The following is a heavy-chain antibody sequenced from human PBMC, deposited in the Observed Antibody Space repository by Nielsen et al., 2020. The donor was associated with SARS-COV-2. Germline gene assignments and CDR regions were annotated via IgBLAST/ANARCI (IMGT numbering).Heavy chain of an antibody. Sequence: GESLKISCAASGFTFSSYWMHWVRQAPGKGLLWISRINTDGSSTSYADSVKGRFTISRDNAKNTLRLQMNSLRAEDTAVYYCARGIPTHYWGQGTLVTVSS. V-gene: IGHV3-74*01. CDR3: ARGIPTHY. J-gene: IGHJ4*02. CDR2: INTDGSST. CDR1: GFTFSSYW. D-gene: IGHD2-15*01.